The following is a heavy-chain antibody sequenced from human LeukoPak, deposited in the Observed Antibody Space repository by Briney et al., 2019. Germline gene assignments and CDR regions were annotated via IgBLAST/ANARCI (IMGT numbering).Heavy chain of an antibody. CDR3: ARGKGSITIFGVVITYPFDY. J-gene: IGHJ4*02. CDR1: GYTFTGYY. CDR2: INPNSGGT. D-gene: IGHD3-3*01. V-gene: IGHV1-2*02. Sequence: ASVTVSCKASGYTFTGYYMHWVRQAPGQGLEWMGWINPNSGGTNYAQKFQCRVTMTRDTSISTAYMELSSLRSEDTAVYYCARGKGSITIFGVVITYPFDYWGQGTLVTVSS.